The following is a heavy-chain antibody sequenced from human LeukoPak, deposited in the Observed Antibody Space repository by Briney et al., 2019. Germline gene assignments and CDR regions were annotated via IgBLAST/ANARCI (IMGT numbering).Heavy chain of an antibody. Sequence: GGSLRLSCAASGFTVSSNYMSWVRQAPGKGLEWVSGVSGGGFDTYYTDSVKGRFTISRDNSKNMVYLQMNSLRAEDTAVYYCTRRAGGNLYDLDNWGQGTLVTVSS. CDR1: GFTVSSNY. CDR2: VSGGGFDT. V-gene: IGHV3-53*01. J-gene: IGHJ4*02. D-gene: IGHD2-8*02. CDR3: TRRAGGNLYDLDN.